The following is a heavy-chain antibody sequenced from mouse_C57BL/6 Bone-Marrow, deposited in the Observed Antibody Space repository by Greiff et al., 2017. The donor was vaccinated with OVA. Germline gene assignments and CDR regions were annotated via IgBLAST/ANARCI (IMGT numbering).Heavy chain of an antibody. D-gene: IGHD1-1*01. Sequence: VQLMESGAELARPGASVKLSCKASGYTFTSYGISWVKQRPGQGLEWIGEIYPSSGNTYYNEKFKGKATLTADKSSSTAYMELRSLTSEDSAVSFCAREGHITSVGAAHWGQGTLVTVSA. CDR1: GYTFTSYG. V-gene: IGHV1-81*01. J-gene: IGHJ3*01. CDR3: AREGHITSVGAAH. CDR2: IYPSSGNT.